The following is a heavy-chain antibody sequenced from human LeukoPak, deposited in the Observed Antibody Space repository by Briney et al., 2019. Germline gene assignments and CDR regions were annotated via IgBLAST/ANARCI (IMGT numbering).Heavy chain of an antibody. Sequence: ASVKVSCKASGGTFSSYAISWVRQAPGQRLEWMGWINVGNGNTKYSQKFQGRVTITRDTSASTAYMELSSLRSEDTAVYYCARDLGWFGELPFDYWGQGTLVTVSS. D-gene: IGHD3-10*01. CDR2: INVGNGNT. V-gene: IGHV1-3*01. J-gene: IGHJ4*02. CDR3: ARDLGWFGELPFDY. CDR1: GGTFSSYA.